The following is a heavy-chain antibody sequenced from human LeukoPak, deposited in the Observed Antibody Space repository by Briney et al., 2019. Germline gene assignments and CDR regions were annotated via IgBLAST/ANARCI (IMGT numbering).Heavy chain of an antibody. J-gene: IGHJ2*01. CDR1: GGSFSGYY. V-gene: IGHV4-34*01. Sequence: SETLSLTCAVYGGSFSGYYWSWIRQPPGKGLEWIGEINHSGSTNYNPSLKSRVTVSVDTSKNQFSLKLSSVTAADTAVYYCARGYWYFDLWGRGTLVTVTS. CDR2: INHSGST. CDR3: ARGYWYFDL.